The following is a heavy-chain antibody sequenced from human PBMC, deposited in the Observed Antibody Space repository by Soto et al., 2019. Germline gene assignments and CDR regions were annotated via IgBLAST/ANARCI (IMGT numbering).Heavy chain of an antibody. CDR2: IKPDGSEM. D-gene: IGHD3-3*01. CDR1: GFTFNNYW. CDR3: ARDYEWSLDV. V-gene: IGHV3-7*01. Sequence: GGSLRLSCAASGFTFNNYWMSWVRQAPGKGLEWVASIKPDGSEMYYVDSVKGRFTISRDNAMNSVYLQMNTLRDEDTAVYSCARDYEWSLDVWGTGTTVTVSS. J-gene: IGHJ6*04.